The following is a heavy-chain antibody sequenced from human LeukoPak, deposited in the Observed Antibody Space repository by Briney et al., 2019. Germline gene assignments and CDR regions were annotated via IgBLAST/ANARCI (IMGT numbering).Heavy chain of an antibody. CDR1: GGSISSYY. V-gene: IGHV4-59*08. CDR3: ARDFYGSGSYVY. J-gene: IGHJ4*02. CDR2: IYYSGST. D-gene: IGHD3-10*01. Sequence: SETLSLTCTVSGGSISSYYWSWIRQPPGKGLEWIGYIYYSGSTNYNPSLKSRVTISVDTSKNQFSLKLSSVTAADTAVYYCARDFYGSGSYVYWGQGTLVTVSS.